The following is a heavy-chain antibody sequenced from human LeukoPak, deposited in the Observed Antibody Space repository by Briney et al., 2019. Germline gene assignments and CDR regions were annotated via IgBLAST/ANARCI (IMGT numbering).Heavy chain of an antibody. CDR1: GGSFSGYY. J-gene: IGHJ5*02. V-gene: IGHV4-34*01. CDR3: AGSGSYYNWFDP. D-gene: IGHD1-26*01. CDR2: INHSGST. Sequence: KPSETLSLTCAVYGGSFSGYYWSWIRQPPGKGLEWIGEINHSGSTNYNPSLKSRVTISVDTSKNQFSLKLSSVTAADTAVYYCAGSGSYYNWFDPWGQGTLVTVSS.